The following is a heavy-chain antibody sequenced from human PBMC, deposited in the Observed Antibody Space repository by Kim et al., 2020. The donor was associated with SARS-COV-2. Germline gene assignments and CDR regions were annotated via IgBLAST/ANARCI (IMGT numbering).Heavy chain of an antibody. J-gene: IGHJ4*02. Sequence: NTNNAQKLQGRVTMTTDTSTSTAYMELRSLRSDDTAVYYCARDHRVPLDYWGQGTLVTVSS. CDR2: NT. CDR3: ARDHRVPLDY. V-gene: IGHV1-18*01.